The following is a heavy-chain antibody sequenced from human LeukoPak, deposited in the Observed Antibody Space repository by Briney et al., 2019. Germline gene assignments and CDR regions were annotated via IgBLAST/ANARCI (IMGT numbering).Heavy chain of an antibody. CDR3: ARERGSGSYYIDY. V-gene: IGHV5-51*01. J-gene: IGHJ4*02. CDR2: IYPCYSDT. Sequence: VDSLNISCKWSGYSFTSYWIGWARQRPGKGLDWMGIIYPCYSDTRSRPYFQGQDTISADKSISTAYLQWSSLKASDTAMYYCARERGSGSYYIDYWGQGTLVTVSS. D-gene: IGHD3-10*01. CDR1: GYSFTSYW.